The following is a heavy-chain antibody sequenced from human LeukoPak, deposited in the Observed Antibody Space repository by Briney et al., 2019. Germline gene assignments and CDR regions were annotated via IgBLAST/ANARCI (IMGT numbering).Heavy chain of an antibody. CDR3: ARHWGGVPAALDY. J-gene: IGHJ4*02. D-gene: IGHD2-2*01. CDR1: GASIYTVGSF. CDR2: VFYSGSA. Sequence: SETLSLTCAVSGASIYTVGSFWGWIRQPPGKGLEWIGSVFYSGSANYNPSLKSRVTISVDTSKNQFSLKLSSVTAADTAVYYCARHWGGVPAALDYWGQGTLVTVSS. V-gene: IGHV4-39*01.